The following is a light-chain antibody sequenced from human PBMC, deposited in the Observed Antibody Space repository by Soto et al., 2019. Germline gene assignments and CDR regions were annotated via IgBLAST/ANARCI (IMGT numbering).Light chain of an antibody. Sequence: DLPMTQSPSFLSASVGDRVTISCRASQSINTYLNWYQHKPGKAPKLLIYGTSDLQSGVPSRFSGGGSGTDFTLTISSLQPEDFATYYCQQSFSTLLITFGQGTRLEFK. CDR2: GTS. CDR1: QSINTY. J-gene: IGKJ5*01. CDR3: QQSFSTLLIT. V-gene: IGKV1-39*01.